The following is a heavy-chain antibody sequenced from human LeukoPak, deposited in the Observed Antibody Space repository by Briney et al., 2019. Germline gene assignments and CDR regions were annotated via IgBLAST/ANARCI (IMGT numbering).Heavy chain of an antibody. CDR2: IYSDDGE. CDR3: AHIVRTYYGSGSLWYFDY. J-gene: IGHJ4*02. Sequence: SGPTLVNPTQTLTLTCTFSGFSLTTTAVGVGWIRQSPGKALEWLALIYSDDGERYSPSLRSRLTITKDTSTNQVVLTMTNMDPLDTGTYYCAHIVRTYYGSGSLWYFDYWGQGTLVTVSS. CDR1: GFSLTTTAVG. D-gene: IGHD3-10*01. V-gene: IGHV2-5*02.